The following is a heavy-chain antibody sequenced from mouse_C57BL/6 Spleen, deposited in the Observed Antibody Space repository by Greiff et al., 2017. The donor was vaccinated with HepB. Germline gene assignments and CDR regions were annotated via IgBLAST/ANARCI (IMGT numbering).Heavy chain of an antibody. Sequence: QVQLQQPGTELVKPGASVKLSCKASGYTFTSYWMHWVKQRPGQGLEWIGNINPSNGGTNYNEKFKSKATLTVDKSSSTAYMQLSSLTSEDSAVYYCARGAIYYGNYEDYAMDYWGQGTSVTVSS. J-gene: IGHJ4*01. CDR2: INPSNGGT. D-gene: IGHD2-1*01. CDR3: ARGAIYYGNYEDYAMDY. V-gene: IGHV1-53*01. CDR1: GYTFTSYW.